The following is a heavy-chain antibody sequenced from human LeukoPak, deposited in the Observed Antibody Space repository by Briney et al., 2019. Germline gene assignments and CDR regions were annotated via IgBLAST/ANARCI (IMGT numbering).Heavy chain of an antibody. Sequence: PGGSLRLSCAASGFSFRSYAMHWVRQAPGKGLEWVAVIAYDGSTKYYADSVKGRFTISRDNSHNTVDLQMNSLTAEDMAVYFCAKSYCSGGSCCPWSVDYWGQGTLVTVSP. CDR1: GFSFRSYA. J-gene: IGHJ4*02. CDR2: IAYDGSTK. V-gene: IGHV3-30*04. D-gene: IGHD2-15*01. CDR3: AKSYCSGGSCCPWSVDY.